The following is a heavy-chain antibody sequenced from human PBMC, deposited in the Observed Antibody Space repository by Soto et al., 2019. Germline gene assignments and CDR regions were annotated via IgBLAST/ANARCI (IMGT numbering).Heavy chain of an antibody. V-gene: IGHV3-13*01. CDR3: TRTADFISAFDI. CDR1: GFTFSNYD. J-gene: IGHJ3*02. D-gene: IGHD2-21*02. CDR2: INVAGNT. Sequence: EVQLVESGGGLVQPGGSLRLSCAASGFTFSNYDMHWVRQPTGEGLQWVSNINVAGNTYYPDSVKGRFTISRDNARSSLYLQINSLRAEDTAIYYCTRTADFISAFDIWGQGTMVTVSS.